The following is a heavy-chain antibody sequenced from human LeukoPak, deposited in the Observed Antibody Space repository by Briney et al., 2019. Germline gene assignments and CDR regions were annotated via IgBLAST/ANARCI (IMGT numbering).Heavy chain of an antibody. Sequence: ASVKVSCKASGYTFTNYYMHWVRQAPGQGLEWMGIINPSAGSTSYAQKFQGRITVTRDTSTSTVYMELRSLRPEDTAVYYCARGVGAVGDFWGQGTLVTVSS. D-gene: IGHD3-3*01. CDR3: ARGVGAVGDF. CDR2: INPSAGST. J-gene: IGHJ4*02. V-gene: IGHV1-46*01. CDR1: GYTFTNYY.